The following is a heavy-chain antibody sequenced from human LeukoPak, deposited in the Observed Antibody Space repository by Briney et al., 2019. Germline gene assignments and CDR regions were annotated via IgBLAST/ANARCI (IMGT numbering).Heavy chain of an antibody. D-gene: IGHD2-2*01. CDR2: ISYDGSNK. Sequence: GGSLRLSCAASGFTFSRYAMHWVRQAPGKGLEWVAVISYDGSNKYYADSVKGRFTISRDNSKNTLYLQMNSLRAEDTAVYYCARDLADCSSTSCYFSDLDYWGQGTLVTVSS. CDR1: GFTFSRYA. J-gene: IGHJ4*02. CDR3: ARDLADCSSTSCYFSDLDY. V-gene: IGHV3-30-3*01.